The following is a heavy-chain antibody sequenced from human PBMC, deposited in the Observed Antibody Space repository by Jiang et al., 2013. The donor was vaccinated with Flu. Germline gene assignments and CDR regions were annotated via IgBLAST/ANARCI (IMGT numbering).Heavy chain of an antibody. Sequence: GFTFSSYAMHWVRQAPGKGLEWVAVISYDGSNKYYADSVKGRFTISRDNSKNTLYLQMNSLRAEDTAVYYCARDPDSSSWYDAFDIWGQGTMVTVSS. V-gene: IGHV3-30-3*01. CDR2: ISYDGSNK. J-gene: IGHJ3*02. D-gene: IGHD6-13*01. CDR1: GFTFSSYA. CDR3: ARDPDSSSWYDAFDI.